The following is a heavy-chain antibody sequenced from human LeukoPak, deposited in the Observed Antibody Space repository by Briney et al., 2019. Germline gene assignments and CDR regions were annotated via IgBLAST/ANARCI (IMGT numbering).Heavy chain of an antibody. D-gene: IGHD3-22*01. CDR1: GFTFSTYE. CDR3: AKTGYYYDRSDYYYDRSRYFDL. Sequence: GGSLRLSCAASGFTFSTYEMTWVRQAPGKGLEWISYISDSGSRRTYADSVKGRFTISRDNSKNTLYLQMNSLRAEDTAVYYCAKTGYYYDRSDYYYDRSRYFDLWGRGTLVTVSS. V-gene: IGHV3-23*01. J-gene: IGHJ2*01. CDR2: ISDSGSRR.